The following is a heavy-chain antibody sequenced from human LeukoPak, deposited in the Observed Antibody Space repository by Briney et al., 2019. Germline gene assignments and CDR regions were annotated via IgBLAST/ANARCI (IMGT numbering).Heavy chain of an antibody. CDR2: TSYSGST. CDR1: GGSISSYY. Sequence: PSETLSLTCTVSGGSISSYYWSWIRQPPGKGLEWIGHTSYSGSTNYNPSLKSRVTISLDTSENQFSLKLSSVTAADTAIYYCARRVGSAVAGYNYGFGLWGQGTLVTVSS. V-gene: IGHV4-59*08. J-gene: IGHJ5*02. D-gene: IGHD6-19*01. CDR3: ARRVGSAVAGYNYGFGL.